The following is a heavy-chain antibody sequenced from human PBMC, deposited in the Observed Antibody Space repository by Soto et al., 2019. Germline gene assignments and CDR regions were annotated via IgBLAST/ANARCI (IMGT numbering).Heavy chain of an antibody. Sequence: QVQLVESGGGVVQPGRSLRLSCAASGFTFSSYGMHWVRQAPGKGLEWVAVIWYDGSNKYYADSVKGRLTISRDNSKNTLYLQMNSLRAEDTAVYYCARDRSSKEGSNWFDPWGQGTLVTVSS. D-gene: IGHD6-13*01. V-gene: IGHV3-33*01. J-gene: IGHJ5*02. CDR1: GFTFSSYG. CDR2: IWYDGSNK. CDR3: ARDRSSKEGSNWFDP.